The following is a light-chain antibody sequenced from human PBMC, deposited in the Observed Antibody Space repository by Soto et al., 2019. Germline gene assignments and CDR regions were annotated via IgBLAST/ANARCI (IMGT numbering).Light chain of an antibody. CDR3: QQVGSSPGFT. J-gene: IGKJ3*01. V-gene: IGKV3-20*01. CDR1: QSINNRY. Sequence: ESVLTQSPGTLSLSPGERATLSCRSSQSINNRYLAWYQQKPGQAPRLLIYAASSRATGIPDRFSGSGSGTDFTLTTSRLEAEDCAVYYWQQVGSSPGFTVGPGTKVDIK. CDR2: AAS.